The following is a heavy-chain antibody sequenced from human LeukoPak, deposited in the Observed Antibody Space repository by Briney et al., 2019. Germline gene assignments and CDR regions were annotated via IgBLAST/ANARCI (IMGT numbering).Heavy chain of an antibody. V-gene: IGHV3-7*01. CDR1: GFTFSSYW. D-gene: IGHD3-10*02. Sequence: GGSLRLSCAASGFTFSSYWMSWVRQAPGKGLEWVADIKQDGSEKYYVDSVKGRFTISRDNAKNSLYLQMNSLRAEDTAVYYCAELGITMIGGVWGKGTTVTISS. CDR3: AELGITMIGGV. J-gene: IGHJ6*04. CDR2: IKQDGSEK.